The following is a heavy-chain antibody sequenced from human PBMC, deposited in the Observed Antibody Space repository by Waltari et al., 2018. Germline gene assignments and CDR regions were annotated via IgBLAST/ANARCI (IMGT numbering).Heavy chain of an antibody. D-gene: IGHD2-15*01. J-gene: IGHJ4*02. Sequence: EVQVVQSGAEVKKPGATVKISCKASGYTFTDYYLHWVQQAPGKGLEWMGRVEPEDGETIDAEKFQGRVTITADTSTDTAYMELSSLRSADTAVYYCATYSLRNWGQGTLVTVSS. CDR3: ATYSLRN. CDR1: GYTFTDYY. V-gene: IGHV1-69-2*01. CDR2: VEPEDGET.